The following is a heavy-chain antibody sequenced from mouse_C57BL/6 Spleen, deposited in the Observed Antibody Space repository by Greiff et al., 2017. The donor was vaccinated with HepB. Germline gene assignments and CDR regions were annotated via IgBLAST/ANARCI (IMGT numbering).Heavy chain of an antibody. J-gene: IGHJ1*03. CDR2: IDPEDGET. V-gene: IGHV14-2*01. CDR1: GFNIKDYY. CDR3: ARSGYFDV. Sequence: VQLQQSGAELVKPGASVKLSCTASGFNIKDYYMHWVKQRTEQGLEWIGRIDPEDGETKYAPKFPGKATITADTSSNTAYLQLSSLTSEDTAVYYCARSGYFDVWGTGTTVTVSS.